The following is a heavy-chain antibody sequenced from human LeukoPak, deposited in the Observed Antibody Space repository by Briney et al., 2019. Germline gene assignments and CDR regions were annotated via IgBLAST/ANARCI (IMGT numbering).Heavy chain of an antibody. D-gene: IGHD2-21*01. CDR2: IFGNVNRT. V-gene: IGHV3-64D*06. CDR3: VKDSGTYSFDF. CDR1: GFSFSAFS. Sequence: PGGSLRFSCSASGFSFSAFSMHWVRPATGGGLKFVSTIFGNVNRTSYADSVKGRFTISRDNSENTLYLQMSSLRPEGTAVYFCVKDSGTYSFDFWGQGTLVTVSS. J-gene: IGHJ4*02.